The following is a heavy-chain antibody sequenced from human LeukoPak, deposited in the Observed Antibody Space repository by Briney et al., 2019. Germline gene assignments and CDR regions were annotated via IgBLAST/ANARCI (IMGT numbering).Heavy chain of an antibody. CDR2: IYYSGST. CDR1: GGSISSSNYY. J-gene: IGHJ4*02. V-gene: IGHV4-39*07. D-gene: IGHD6-6*01. Sequence: PSETLSLTCTVSGGSISSSNYYWGWIRQPPGKGLEWIGSIYYSGSTYYSPSLKSRVTISVDTSKNQFSLKLSSVTAADTAVYYCARDGGSSGYYFDYWGQGTLVTVSS. CDR3: ARDGGSSGYYFDY.